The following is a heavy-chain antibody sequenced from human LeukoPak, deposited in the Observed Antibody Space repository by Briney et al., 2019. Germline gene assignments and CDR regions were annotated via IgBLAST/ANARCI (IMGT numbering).Heavy chain of an antibody. CDR3: ARRSPYYYGSGSYHEGDFDY. D-gene: IGHD3-10*01. V-gene: IGHV5-10-1*01. J-gene: IGHJ4*02. CDR2: IDPSDSYT. Sequence: GESLKISCKGSGYSFTSYWISWVRQMPGKGLEWMGRIDPSDSYTNYSPSFQGHVTISADKSLSTAYLQWSSLKASDTAMYYCARRSPYYYGSGSYHEGDFDYWGQGTLVTVSS. CDR1: GYSFTSYW.